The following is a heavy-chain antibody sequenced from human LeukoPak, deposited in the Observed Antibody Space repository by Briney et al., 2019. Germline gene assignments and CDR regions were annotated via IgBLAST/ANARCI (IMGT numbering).Heavy chain of an antibody. CDR2: ISSGSSYI. CDR3: ARGGYSFGTDAFDI. J-gene: IGHJ3*02. CDR1: GFTFSSYE. Sequence: GRSLRLSCAASGFTFSSYEMNSVRQAPGKGLEWVSSISSGSSYIYYADSVKGRFTISRDNAKNSLYLQMNSLRAEDTAVYYCARGGYSFGTDAFDIWGQGTMVTVSS. D-gene: IGHD5-18*01. V-gene: IGHV3-21*01.